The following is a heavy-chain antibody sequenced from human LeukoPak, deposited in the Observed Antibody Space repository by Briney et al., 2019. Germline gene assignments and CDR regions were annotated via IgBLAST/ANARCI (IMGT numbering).Heavy chain of an antibody. CDR2: ISDDFGT. J-gene: IGHJ4*02. CDR1: GFTFSSYA. V-gene: IGHV3-23*01. CDR3: ARGRGYIYGYDY. Sequence: GGSLRLSCAASGFTFSSYAMSFLRRAPGKGLEWVSAISDDFGTYHADSVKGRFTISRDNSKNTLYLQMGSLRAEDMAVYYCARGRGYIYGYDYWGQGTLVTVSS. D-gene: IGHD5-18*01.